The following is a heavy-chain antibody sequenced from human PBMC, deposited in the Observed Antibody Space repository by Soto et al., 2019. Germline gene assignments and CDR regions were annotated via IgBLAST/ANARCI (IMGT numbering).Heavy chain of an antibody. CDR1: GFTFSSYD. CDR3: ARGGPTLEARRVAAAGRMWGPYYYYGMDV. CDR2: IGTAGDT. Sequence: GGSLRLSCAASGFTFSSYDMHWVRQATGKGLEWVSAIGTAGDTYYPGSVKGRFTISGENAKNSLYLQMNSLRAGDTAVYYCARGGPTLEARRVAAAGRMWGPYYYYGMDVWGQGTTVTVSS. J-gene: IGHJ6*02. V-gene: IGHV3-13*01. D-gene: IGHD6-13*01.